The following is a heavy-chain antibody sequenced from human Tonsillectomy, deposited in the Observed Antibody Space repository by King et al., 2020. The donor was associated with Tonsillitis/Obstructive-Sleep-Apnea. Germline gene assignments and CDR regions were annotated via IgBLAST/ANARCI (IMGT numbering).Heavy chain of an antibody. V-gene: IGHV3-21*01. CDR3: ARDSIGYSSSWYFLDS. D-gene: IGHD6-13*01. Sequence: VQLVESGGGLVKPGGSLRLSCTASGFDFSRHTMNWVRQAPGKGLEWVSSISGSGSSIFSADSLKGRFTISRDNAKNSLYLQMSSLRAEDTALFYCARDSIGYSSSWYFLDSWGQGTMVTVSS. CDR2: ISGSGSSI. CDR1: GFDFSRHT. J-gene: IGHJ4*02.